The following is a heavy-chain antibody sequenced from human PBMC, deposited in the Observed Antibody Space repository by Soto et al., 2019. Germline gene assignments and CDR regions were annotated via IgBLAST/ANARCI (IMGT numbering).Heavy chain of an antibody. CDR1: GFTFSAYS. CDR2: IRSKANNYAT. CDR3: AIEGAGFGY. Sequence: EFQLVESGGGLVQPGGSVRLACAASGFTFSAYSMHWVRQAAGKGLEWLGRIRSKANNYATVYSEALKGRSIISRDDSQDTMFLEMINVRTVDTAMYYCAIEGAGFGYWGKGTLVTVSS. D-gene: IGHD1-26*01. V-gene: IGHV3-73*01. J-gene: IGHJ4*02.